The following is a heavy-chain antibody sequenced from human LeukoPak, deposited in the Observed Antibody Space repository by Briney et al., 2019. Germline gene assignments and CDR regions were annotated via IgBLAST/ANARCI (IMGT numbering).Heavy chain of an antibody. D-gene: IGHD3-10*01. V-gene: IGHV3-30*18. J-gene: IGHJ4*02. CDR2: ISSDGSNK. Sequence: PGGSLRLSCAASGLSFNSCGMHWVRQAPGKGLEWVAVISSDGSNKYYADSVKGRFTISRDNSKNTLSLQMNGLRTEDTAVFYCAKGSGGSGSFYNHFDCWGQGTLVTVSS. CDR3: AKGSGGSGSFYNHFDC. CDR1: GLSFNSCG.